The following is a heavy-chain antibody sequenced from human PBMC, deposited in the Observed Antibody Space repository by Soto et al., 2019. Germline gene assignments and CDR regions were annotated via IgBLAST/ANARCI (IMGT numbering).Heavy chain of an antibody. CDR3: ARAYCSSTSCHVNYYYYYGMDV. CDR2: IIPIFGTA. J-gene: IGHJ6*02. CDR1: GGTFSSYA. Sequence: ASVKVSCKASGGTFSSYAISWVRQAPGQGLEWMGGIIPIFGTANYAQKFQGRVTITADESTSTAYMELSSLRSEDTAVYYCARAYCSSTSCHVNYYYYYGMDVWGQGTTVTVS. V-gene: IGHV1-69*13. D-gene: IGHD2-2*01.